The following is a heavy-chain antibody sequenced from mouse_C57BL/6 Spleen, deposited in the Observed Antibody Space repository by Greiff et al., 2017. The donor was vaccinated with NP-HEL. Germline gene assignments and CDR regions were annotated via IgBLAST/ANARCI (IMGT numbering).Heavy chain of an antibody. Sequence: EVKLQESGEGLVKPGGSLKLSCAASGFTFSSYAMSWVRQTPEKRLEWVAYISSGGDYIYYADTVKGRFTISRDNARNTLYLQMSSLKSEDTAMYYCTREDDYDRFAYWGQETLVTVSA. D-gene: IGHD2-4*01. CDR1: GFTFSSYA. V-gene: IGHV5-9-1*02. J-gene: IGHJ3*01. CDR2: ISSGGDYI. CDR3: TREDDYDRFAY.